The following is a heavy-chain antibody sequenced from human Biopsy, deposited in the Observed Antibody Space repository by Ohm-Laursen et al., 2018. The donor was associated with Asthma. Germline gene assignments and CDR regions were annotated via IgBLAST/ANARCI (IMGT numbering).Heavy chain of an antibody. CDR1: GFPFTAYC. CDR2: ISLNTGDA. J-gene: IGHJ4*02. CDR3: ARAPYSDAIDS. Sequence: ASVKVSCKTSGFPFTAYCIHWVRQAPGQGLEWMGWISLNTGDANLAQKFRGWVTMTRDTSISTAYLVLSGLKSHDTAVYYCARAPYSDAIDSWGQGTLVTVSS. D-gene: IGHD1-26*01. V-gene: IGHV1-2*04.